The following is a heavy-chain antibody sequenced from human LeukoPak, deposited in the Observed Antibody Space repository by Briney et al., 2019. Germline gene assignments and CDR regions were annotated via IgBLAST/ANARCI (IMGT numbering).Heavy chain of an antibody. CDR1: GYTFTGYY. D-gene: IGHD6-19*01. J-gene: IGHJ4*02. CDR2: INPNSGGT. V-gene: IGHV1-2*02. CDR3: ARDIGPVAAYFDY. Sequence: ASVKVSCKASGYTFTGYYMHWVRQAPGQGLEWMGWINPNSGGTNYAQKFQGRVTMTRDASISTAYMELSGLKSDDTAVYYCARDIGPVAAYFDYWGQGTLLTVFS.